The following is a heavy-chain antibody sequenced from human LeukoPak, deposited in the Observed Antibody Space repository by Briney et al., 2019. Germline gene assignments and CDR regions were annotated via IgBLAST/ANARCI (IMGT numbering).Heavy chain of an antibody. Sequence: GGSLRLSCAASGFTFSDYYMSWIRQAPGKGLEWISYISSTGSNIYYADSVKGRFTISRDNAKNSLYLQMNSLRAEDTAVYYCASRDLFDPTHYFDYWGQGTLVTVSS. CDR3: ASRDLFDPTHYFDY. CDR1: GFTFSDYY. J-gene: IGHJ4*02. D-gene: IGHD3-9*01. CDR2: ISSTGSNI. V-gene: IGHV3-11*04.